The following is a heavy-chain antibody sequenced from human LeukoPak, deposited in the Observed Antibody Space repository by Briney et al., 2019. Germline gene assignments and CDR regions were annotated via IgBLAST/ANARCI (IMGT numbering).Heavy chain of an antibody. CDR3: AKDVLRFLEWFPDAFDI. J-gene: IGHJ3*02. CDR1: GFTFSSYS. CDR2: ISSSSSYI. V-gene: IGHV3-21*04. D-gene: IGHD3-3*01. Sequence: PGGSLRLSCAASGFTFSSYSMNWVRQAPGKGLEWVSSISSSSSYIYYADSVKGRFTISRDNAKNSLYLQMNSLRAEDTALYYCAKDVLRFLEWFPDAFDIWGQGTMVTVSS.